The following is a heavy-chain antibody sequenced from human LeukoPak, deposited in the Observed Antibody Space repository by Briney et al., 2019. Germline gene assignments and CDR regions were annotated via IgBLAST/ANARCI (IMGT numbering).Heavy chain of an antibody. CDR3: ARSWGYWFDP. CDR2: TNHSGST. D-gene: IGHD6-13*01. CDR1: GGSFSGYY. V-gene: IGHV4-34*01. Sequence: SETLSLTCAVYGGSFSGYYWSWIRQPPGKGLEWIGETNHSGSTNYNPSLKSRVTISVDTSKNQFSLKLSSVTAADTAVYYCARSWGYWFDPWGQGTLVTVSS. J-gene: IGHJ5*02.